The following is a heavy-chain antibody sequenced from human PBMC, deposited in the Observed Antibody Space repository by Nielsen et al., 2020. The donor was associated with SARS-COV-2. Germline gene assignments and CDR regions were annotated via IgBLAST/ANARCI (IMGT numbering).Heavy chain of an antibody. D-gene: IGHD1-26*01. CDR1: GFTFSNAW. J-gene: IGHJ4*02. V-gene: IGHV3-15*01. Sequence: GESLKISCAASGFTFSNAWMSWVRQAPGKGLEWVGRIKSKIDGGTTDYAAPVKGRFTISRDDSKNTLYLQMSSLRAEDTAVYYCASPTLYSGREVSDYWGQGTLVTVSS. CDR3: ASPTLYSGREVSDY. CDR2: IKSKIDGGTT.